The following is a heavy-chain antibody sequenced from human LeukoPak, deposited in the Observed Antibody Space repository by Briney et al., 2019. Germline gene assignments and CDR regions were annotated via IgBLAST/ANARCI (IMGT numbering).Heavy chain of an antibody. Sequence: GGSLRLSCAASGFTFSSYWMSWVRQAPGKGLEWVANIKQDGSEKYYVDSVKGRFTISRDNAKNSLYLQMNSLRAEDTAVYYCARGPLYGDNSLGAFDIWGQGTMVTVSS. J-gene: IGHJ3*02. CDR2: IKQDGSEK. CDR1: GFTFSSYW. D-gene: IGHD4-23*01. CDR3: ARGPLYGDNSLGAFDI. V-gene: IGHV3-7*05.